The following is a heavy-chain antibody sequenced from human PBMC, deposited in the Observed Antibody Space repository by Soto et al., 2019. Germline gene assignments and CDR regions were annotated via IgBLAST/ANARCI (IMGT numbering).Heavy chain of an antibody. V-gene: IGHV1-18*01. CDR1: GYSFMNYG. Sequence: ASVTVSCTGFGYSFMNYGINWVRQAPGQGLEWVGWISPYSGYTHSAQKFHGRLTLTTDTAASTAYMELRILRSADTALYYCAREASVLIPAAQPSRFDSWGQGTLVTVSS. CDR3: AREASVLIPAAQPSRFDS. J-gene: IGHJ4*02. D-gene: IGHD2-2*01. CDR2: ISPYSGYT.